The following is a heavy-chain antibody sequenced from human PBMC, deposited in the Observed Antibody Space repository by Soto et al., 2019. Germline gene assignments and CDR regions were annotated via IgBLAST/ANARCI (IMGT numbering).Heavy chain of an antibody. CDR1: AECRTRTRSF. CDR3: ARRNYYCSGSYLY. Sequence: TPSLASTVHAECRTRTRSFWGWIRQPPGKGLEWIGSIYYSGSTYYNPSLKSRVTISVDTSKNQFSLKLSSVTAADTAVYYCARRNYYCSGSYLYWGQG. D-gene: IGHD3-10*01. V-gene: IGHV4-39*01. J-gene: IGHJ4*02. CDR2: IYYSGST.